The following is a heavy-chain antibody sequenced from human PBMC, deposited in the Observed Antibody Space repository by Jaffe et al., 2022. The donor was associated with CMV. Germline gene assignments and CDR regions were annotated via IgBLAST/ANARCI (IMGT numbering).Heavy chain of an antibody. CDR1: GGSISSSSYY. CDR2: IYYSGST. V-gene: IGHV4-39*01. CDR3: ARGSITMIVVS. J-gene: IGHJ4*02. D-gene: IGHD3-22*01. Sequence: QLQLQESGPGLVKPSETLSLTCTVSGGSISSSSYYWGWIRQPPGKGLEWIGSIYYSGSTYYNPSLKSRVTISVDTSKNQFSLKLSSVTAADTAVYYCARGSITMIVVSWGQGTLVTVSS.